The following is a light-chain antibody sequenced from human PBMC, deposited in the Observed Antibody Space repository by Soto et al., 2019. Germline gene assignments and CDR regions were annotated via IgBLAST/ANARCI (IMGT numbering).Light chain of an antibody. J-gene: IGKJ2*01. V-gene: IGKV3D-15*03. Sequence: EIVMTQSPITLSVSPGERATLSCRASQDIGTTLAWYQHQPGQAPRLLIYGASIRATGIPARFSGSGSGTEFTLTISNLRSEDFAVYYCQQYKKWPPITFGQGTKLESK. CDR1: QDIGTT. CDR3: QQYKKWPPIT. CDR2: GAS.